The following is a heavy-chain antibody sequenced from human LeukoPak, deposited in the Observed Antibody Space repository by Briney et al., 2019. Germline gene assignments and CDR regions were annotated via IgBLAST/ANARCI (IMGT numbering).Heavy chain of an antibody. V-gene: IGHV3-7*01. J-gene: IGHJ4*02. CDR1: GFTFSSFW. CDR2: IKLDGSEK. CDR3: ARISSISYYFDY. Sequence: GGSLRLSCAASGFTFSSFWMTWVRQAPGKGLEWAANIKLDGSEKYYVDSVKGRFTVSRDNAKNSLYLQMNSLRAEDTAVYYCARISSISYYFDYWGLGTLVTVSS.